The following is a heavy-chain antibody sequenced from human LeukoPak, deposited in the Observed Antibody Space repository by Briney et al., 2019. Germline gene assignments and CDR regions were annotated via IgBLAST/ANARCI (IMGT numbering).Heavy chain of an antibody. CDR2: IIPIFGTA. CDR1: GGTFSSYA. D-gene: IGHD2-15*01. J-gene: IGHJ5*02. CDR3: ARAVGCSGGSCYLPYNWFDP. Sequence: SVKVSRKASGGTFSSYAISWVRQAPGQGLEWMGGIIPIFGTANYAQKFQGRVTITADESTSTAYMELSSLRSEDTAVYYCARAVGCSGGSCYLPYNWFDPWGQGTLVTVSS. V-gene: IGHV1-69*13.